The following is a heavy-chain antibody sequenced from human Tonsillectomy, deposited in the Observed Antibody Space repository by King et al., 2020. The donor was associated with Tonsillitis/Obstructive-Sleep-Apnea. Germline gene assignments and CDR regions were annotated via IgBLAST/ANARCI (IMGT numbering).Heavy chain of an antibody. CDR1: GGSFSGYY. J-gene: IGHJ3*02. D-gene: IGHD3-3*01. CDR2: INHSGST. CDR3: ARSSNFWSGYSRGDAFDI. V-gene: IGHV4-34*01. Sequence: VQLQQWGAGLLKPSETLSLTCAVYGGSFSGYYWSWIRQPPGKGLEWIGEINHSGSTNYNTSLKSRVTISVDTSKNQFSLKLSSVTAADTAVYYCARSSNFWSGYSRGDAFDIWGQGTMVTVSS.